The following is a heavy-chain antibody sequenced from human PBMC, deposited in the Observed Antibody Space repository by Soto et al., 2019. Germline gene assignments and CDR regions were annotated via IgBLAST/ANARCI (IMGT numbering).Heavy chain of an antibody. D-gene: IGHD6-19*01. CDR1: GFTFSSYS. Sequence: PGGSLRLSCGASGFTFSSYSMNWVRQAPGKGLEWVSSISSSSSYIYYVDSVEGRFTISRDNAKNSLYLQMNSLRAEDTAVYYCARRSAGKKAFDIWGQGTMVTVSS. CDR2: ISSSSSYI. V-gene: IGHV3-21*01. J-gene: IGHJ3*02. CDR3: ARRSAGKKAFDI.